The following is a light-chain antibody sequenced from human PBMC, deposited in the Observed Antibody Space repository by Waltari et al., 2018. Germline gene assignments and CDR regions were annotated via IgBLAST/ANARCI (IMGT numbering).Light chain of an antibody. CDR2: RDR. V-gene: IGLV3-9*01. CDR1: NIGSRN. J-gene: IGLJ2*01. CDR3: QVWDSTNVL. Sequence: SYVLSQPPSVSVAPGQTARITCGGHNIGSRNVHWYQLQPGQAPVLVIYRDRNRPSGIPGRSSGSNSLNTATLTISRAKVGDEGDYFCQVWDSTNVLFGGGTKLTVL.